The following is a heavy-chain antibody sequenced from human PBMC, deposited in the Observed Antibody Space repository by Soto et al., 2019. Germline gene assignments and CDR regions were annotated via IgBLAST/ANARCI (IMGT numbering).Heavy chain of an antibody. D-gene: IGHD3-22*01. J-gene: IGHJ4*02. Sequence: ASVKVSCKASGYTFTSYGISWVRQAPGQGLEWMGWISAYNGNTNYAQKLQGRVTMTTDTSTSTAYMELRSLRSDDTAVYYCARDWLPDYYDSSGYPGTFDYWGQGTLVTVSS. CDR2: ISAYNGNT. V-gene: IGHV1-18*01. CDR1: GYTFTSYG. CDR3: ARDWLPDYYDSSGYPGTFDY.